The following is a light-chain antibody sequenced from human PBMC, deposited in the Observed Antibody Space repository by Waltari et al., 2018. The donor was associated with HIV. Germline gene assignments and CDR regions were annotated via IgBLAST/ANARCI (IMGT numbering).Light chain of an antibody. J-gene: IGLJ3*02. CDR3: SSSRV. CDR2: EVS. Sequence: QSALTQPPSASGSPGQSVTISCTGTSSDDGGYNYVSWYQQHPGKAPKLMIYEVSKRPAGVPDRFSGSKSCNTASLTVSGLQADDEADYYCSSSRVFGGGTQLTVL. V-gene: IGLV2-8*01. CDR1: SSDDGGYNY.